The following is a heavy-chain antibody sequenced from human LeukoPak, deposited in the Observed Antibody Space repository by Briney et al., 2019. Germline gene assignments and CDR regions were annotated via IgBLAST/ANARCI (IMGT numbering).Heavy chain of an antibody. CDR3: ARGPLLWFGESMYNWFDP. D-gene: IGHD3-10*01. CDR2: IYYSGST. Sequence: PSETLSLTCTVSGGSISSYYWSWIRQPPGKGLEWIGYIYYSGSTNYNPSLKSRVTISVDTSKNQFSLKLSSVTAADTAVYYCARGPLLWFGESMYNWFDPWGQGTLVTVSS. V-gene: IGHV4-59*12. CDR1: GGSISSYY. J-gene: IGHJ5*02.